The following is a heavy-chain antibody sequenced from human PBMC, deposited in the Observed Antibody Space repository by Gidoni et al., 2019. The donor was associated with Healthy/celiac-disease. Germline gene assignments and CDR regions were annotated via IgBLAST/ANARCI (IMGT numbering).Heavy chain of an antibody. CDR3: ARALPYYYGSGSYYFDY. J-gene: IGHJ4*02. Sequence: QVQLQESGPGLVKPSQTLSLTCTVSGGSISSGDYSWSWIRQPPGKGLEWIGYIYYSGSTYYNPSLKSRVTISVDTSKNQFSLKLSSVTAADTAVYYCARALPYYYGSGSYYFDYWGQGTLVTVSS. D-gene: IGHD3-10*01. CDR1: GGSISSGDYS. CDR2: IYYSGST. V-gene: IGHV4-30-4*01.